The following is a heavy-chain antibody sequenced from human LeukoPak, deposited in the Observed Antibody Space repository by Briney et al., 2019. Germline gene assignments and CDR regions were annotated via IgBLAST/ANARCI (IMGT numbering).Heavy chain of an antibody. CDR1: GFTFSDYY. J-gene: IGHJ4*02. CDR3: AVSGSLPNY. D-gene: IGHD1-26*01. V-gene: IGHV3-11*01. Sequence: GGSLRLSGAASGFTFSDYYRSWIRQAPGNGRAWCSYVSNNGSVTAYADSVKGRFTISRDNAENSVYLQMNSMRADATGIYYCAVSGSLPNYWGQGTVVTVSS. CDR2: VSNNGSVT.